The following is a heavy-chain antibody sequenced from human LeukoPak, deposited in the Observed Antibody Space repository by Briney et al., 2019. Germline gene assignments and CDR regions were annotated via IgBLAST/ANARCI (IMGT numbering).Heavy chain of an antibody. Sequence: GGSLRLSCAASGFTFSSYWMTWVRQAPGKGLEWVANIKQDGSKKSYVDSVKGRFTISRDNAKNSLYLQMNSLRAEDTAVYYCANLWSADYWGQGTLVTVSS. CDR2: IKQDGSKK. V-gene: IGHV3-7*03. J-gene: IGHJ4*02. CDR1: GFTFSSYW. D-gene: IGHD3-10*01. CDR3: ANLWSADY.